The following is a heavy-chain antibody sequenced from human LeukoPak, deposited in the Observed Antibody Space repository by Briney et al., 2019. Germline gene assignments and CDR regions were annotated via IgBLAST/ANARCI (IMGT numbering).Heavy chain of an antibody. V-gene: IGHV3-23*01. J-gene: IGHJ4*02. CDR1: GFTFSSYG. D-gene: IGHD2/OR15-2a*01. CDR3: ATSGLSRFGF. CDR2: VTSGRST. Sequence: GGSLRLSCAASGFTFSSYGMSWVRQAPGKGLEWVSAVTSGRSTYYADSVKGRFTVSRDNSKNTLYLQMNSLRAEDTAVYYCATSGLSRFGFWGQGTLVTVSS.